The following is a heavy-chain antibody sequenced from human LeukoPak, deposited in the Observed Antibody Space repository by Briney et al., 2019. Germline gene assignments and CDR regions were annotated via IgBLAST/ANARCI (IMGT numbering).Heavy chain of an antibody. J-gene: IGHJ6*02. V-gene: IGHV1-18*01. CDR2: ISAYNDNT. Sequence: ASVKVSCKASGYTFTSYGISWVRQAPGQGLEWMGWISAYNDNTNYAQKLQGRVTMTTDTSTSTAYMELRSLRSDDTAVYYCARVVIGSVVYYYYYGMDVWGQGTTVTVSS. D-gene: IGHD2-2*01. CDR3: ARVVIGSVVYYYYYGMDV. CDR1: GYTFTSYG.